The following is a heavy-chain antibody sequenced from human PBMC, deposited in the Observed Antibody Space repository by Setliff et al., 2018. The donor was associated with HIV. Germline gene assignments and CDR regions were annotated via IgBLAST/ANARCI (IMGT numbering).Heavy chain of an antibody. D-gene: IGHD3-22*01. Sequence: PSETLSLTCTVSAGSIRSSTYYWAWIRQPPGKGLEWIGYIYYSGSTNYNPSLKSRVTISVDTSKNQFSLKLSSVTAADTAVYYCAAGLHYYDSTGYPLTFDYWGQGALVTVSS. V-gene: IGHV4-61*05. CDR1: AGSIRSSTYY. CDR3: AAGLHYYDSTGYPLTFDY. CDR2: IYYSGST. J-gene: IGHJ4*02.